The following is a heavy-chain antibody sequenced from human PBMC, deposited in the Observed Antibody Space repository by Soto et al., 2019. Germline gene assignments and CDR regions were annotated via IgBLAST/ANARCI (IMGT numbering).Heavy chain of an antibody. V-gene: IGHV1-69*06. D-gene: IGHD5-18*01. J-gene: IGHJ6*02. CDR1: GGTFSSYA. CDR2: IIPIFGTA. CDR3: ATPRKNSYGHMTNSRMDV. Sequence: SVKVSCKASGGTFSSYAISWVRPAPGQGLEWMVGIIPIFGTANYAQKFQGRVTITADKSTSTAYMELSSMRSEDTAVYYCATPRKNSYGHMTNSRMDVWAPGPTVTVS.